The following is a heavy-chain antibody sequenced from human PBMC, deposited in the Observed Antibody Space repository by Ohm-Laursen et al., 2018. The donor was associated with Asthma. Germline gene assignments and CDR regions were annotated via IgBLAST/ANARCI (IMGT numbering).Heavy chain of an antibody. D-gene: IGHD6-19*01. Sequence: GTLSLTCTLSGASFSTYYWGWIRQPPGKGLEWIGYIYSTRSTNYNPSLESRVTISIDTSTNQFSLKLSSVTAADTAVYYCARSTGWYRLDLWGQGTLVTVSS. CDR1: GASFSTYY. CDR3: ARSTGWYRLDL. V-gene: IGHV4-59*01. CDR2: IYSTRST. J-gene: IGHJ5*02.